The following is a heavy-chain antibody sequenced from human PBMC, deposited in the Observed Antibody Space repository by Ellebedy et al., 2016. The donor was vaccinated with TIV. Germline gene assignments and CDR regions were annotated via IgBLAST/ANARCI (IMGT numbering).Heavy chain of an antibody. D-gene: IGHD5-24*01. Sequence: GESLKISCAASGFTFSSYWMHWVRQAPGKGLVWVSRIKGDGSRTSYADSVKGRFTISRDNSENTLYLHMNSLRTEDTAVYYCAKDAREKAQISWEHDSWGQGTLVTVSS. CDR3: AKDAREKAQISWEHDS. CDR1: GFTFSSYW. CDR2: IKGDGSRT. V-gene: IGHV3-74*01. J-gene: IGHJ4*02.